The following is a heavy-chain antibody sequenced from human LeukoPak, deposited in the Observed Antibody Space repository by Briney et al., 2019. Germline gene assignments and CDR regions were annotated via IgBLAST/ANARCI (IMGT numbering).Heavy chain of an antibody. CDR3: AKCFYDSSGYYYFDY. D-gene: IGHD3-22*01. CDR1: GFTFSSYA. CDR2: ISGSGGNT. V-gene: IGHV3-23*01. J-gene: IGHJ4*02. Sequence: PGGSLRLSCAASGFTFSSYAMSWVRQAPGKGLEGVSAISGSGGNTYYADSVKGRFTISRDNSKNTLYLQMNSLRAEDTAVYYCAKCFYDSSGYYYFDYWGQGTPVTVSS.